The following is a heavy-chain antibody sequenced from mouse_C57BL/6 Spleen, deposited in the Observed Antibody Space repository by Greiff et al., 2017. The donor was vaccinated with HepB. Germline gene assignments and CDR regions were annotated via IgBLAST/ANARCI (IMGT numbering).Heavy chain of an antibody. V-gene: IGHV1-81*01. CDR1: GYTFTSYG. Sequence: VKLQQSGAELARPGASVKLSCKASGYTFTSYGISWVKQRTGQGLEWIGEIYPRSGNTYYNEKFKGKATLTADKSSSTAYMELRSLTSEDSAVYFCVYYGNYAGMDYWGQGTSVTVSS. D-gene: IGHD2-1*01. CDR2: IYPRSGNT. J-gene: IGHJ4*01. CDR3: VYYGNYAGMDY.